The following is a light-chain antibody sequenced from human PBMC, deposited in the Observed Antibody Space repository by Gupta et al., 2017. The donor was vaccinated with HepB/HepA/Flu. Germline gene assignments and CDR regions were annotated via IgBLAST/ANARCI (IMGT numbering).Light chain of an antibody. V-gene: IGLV2-14*01. CDR2: DVS. CDR3: NSFTRNFIYV. Sequence: QSALTQPAYVSGSPGQSLTISCTGTSSDVGGYNYVSWYQQHPGKAPKLMIYDVSNRPSGVSNRFSGSKSGNTASLTITGLRAEDEADYYCNSFTRNFIYVFGTGTKVTVL. J-gene: IGLJ1*01. CDR1: SSDVGGYNY.